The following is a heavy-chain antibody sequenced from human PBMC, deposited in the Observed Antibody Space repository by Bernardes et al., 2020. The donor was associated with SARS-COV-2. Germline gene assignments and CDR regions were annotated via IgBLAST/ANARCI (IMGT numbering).Heavy chain of an antibody. CDR3: ARGGRTANMVGGGINWLDP. Sequence: SETLSLTCSFSGGSIRSYHWSWIRQSPEQGLEWIGYVFENGNTNYSPSLRNRVTISVDTSKNVFSLRLTSVTPADTAIYYCARGGRTANMVGGGINWLDPWGPGTQVTVSS. CDR2: VFENGNT. V-gene: IGHV4-59*01. CDR1: GGSIRSYH. D-gene: IGHD3-10*01. J-gene: IGHJ5*02.